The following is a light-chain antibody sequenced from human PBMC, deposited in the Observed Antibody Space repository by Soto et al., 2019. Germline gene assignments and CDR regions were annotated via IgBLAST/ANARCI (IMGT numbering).Light chain of an antibody. Sequence: DIPMTQSPSNLSASVGDRVTITCRASQSISSWLAWYQQKPGKAPKVLIYDASILEGGVPSRFSGGGSGTEFTLTITSLQPDDFATYYCQEYTTYSRTFGQGTKVEVK. CDR3: QEYTTYSRT. J-gene: IGKJ1*01. CDR2: DAS. V-gene: IGKV1-5*01. CDR1: QSISSW.